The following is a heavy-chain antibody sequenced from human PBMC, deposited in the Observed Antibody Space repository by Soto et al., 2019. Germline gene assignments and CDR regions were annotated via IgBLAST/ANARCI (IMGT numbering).Heavy chain of an antibody. CDR1: GFTFSSYG. Sequence: VQLVESGGGVVQPGKSLRLSCAGSGFTFSSYGMDWVRQAPGQGLEWVAVISYDGSNKYYADSVKGRFTISRDNSENTLYLQMSSLRADDTAVYYCAKDRMGAGVRGYFDYWGQGTLGTVSS. D-gene: IGHD3-10*01. V-gene: IGHV3-30*18. CDR3: AKDRMGAGVRGYFDY. J-gene: IGHJ4*02. CDR2: ISYDGSNK.